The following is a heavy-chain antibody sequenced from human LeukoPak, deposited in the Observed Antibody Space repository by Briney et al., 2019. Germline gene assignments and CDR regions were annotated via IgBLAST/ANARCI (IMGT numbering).Heavy chain of an antibody. CDR3: AKDRLMGSSWYYLDY. Sequence: GGSLRLSCAASGFTFSSYAMSWVRQAPGKGLEWVSTISGSGGSTYYVDSVKGRFTISRDNSKNTLYLQMNSLRAEDTAVYYCAKDRLMGSSWYYLDYWGQGTLVSVSS. J-gene: IGHJ4*02. V-gene: IGHV3-23*01. CDR2: ISGSGGST. D-gene: IGHD6-13*01. CDR1: GFTFSSYA.